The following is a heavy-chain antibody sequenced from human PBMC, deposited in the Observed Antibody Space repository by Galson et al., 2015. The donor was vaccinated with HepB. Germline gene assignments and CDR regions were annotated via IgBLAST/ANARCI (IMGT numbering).Heavy chain of an antibody. J-gene: IGHJ4*02. CDR2: ISGSGGST. Sequence: SLRLSCAASGFTFSSYAMSWVRQAPGKGLEWVSAISGSGGSTYYADSVKGRFTISRDNSKNTLYLQMNSLRAEDTAVYYCAGGIQLWPSYYFDYWGQGTLVTVSS. V-gene: IGHV3-23*01. D-gene: IGHD5-18*01. CDR3: AGGIQLWPSYYFDY. CDR1: GFTFSSYA.